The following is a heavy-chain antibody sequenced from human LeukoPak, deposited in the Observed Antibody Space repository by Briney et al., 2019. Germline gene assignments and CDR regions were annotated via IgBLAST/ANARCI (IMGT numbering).Heavy chain of an antibody. J-gene: IGHJ4*02. Sequence: PGGSLRHSCAASGFTVSSNYMSWVRQAPGKGLEWVSVIYSGGSTYYADSVKGRFSISRDNSKNTLYLQMNSLRAEDTAVYYCARDPSNGWYYFDYWGQGTLVTVSS. CDR1: GFTVSSNY. D-gene: IGHD6-19*01. V-gene: IGHV3-66*01. CDR2: IYSGGST. CDR3: ARDPSNGWYYFDY.